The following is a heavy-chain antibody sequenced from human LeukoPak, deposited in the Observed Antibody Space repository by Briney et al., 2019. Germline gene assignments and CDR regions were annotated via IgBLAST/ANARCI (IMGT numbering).Heavy chain of an antibody. J-gene: IGHJ4*02. CDR1: GFSFSSYA. V-gene: IGHV3-30-3*01. CDR3: ARSGIQLWSYSDY. CDR2: ISYDGSDK. Sequence: PGGSLRLSCAASGFSFSSYAVHWARQAPGKGLEWVAVISYDGSDKYYADFVKGRFTISRDNSKNTLYLQMNSLRAEDTALYYCARSGIQLWSYSDYWGQGTLVTVSS. D-gene: IGHD5-18*01.